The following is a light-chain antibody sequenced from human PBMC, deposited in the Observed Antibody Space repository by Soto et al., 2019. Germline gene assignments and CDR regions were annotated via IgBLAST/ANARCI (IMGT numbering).Light chain of an antibody. CDR1: QSISSY. V-gene: IGKV1-9*01. J-gene: IGKJ4*01. CDR2: AAS. CDR3: QQLNNYPWT. Sequence: DIQMAHSPSALSASVGERVTITCRASQSISSYLNWYQQKPGKAPKLLIYAASTLQSGVPSRFSGSESGTDFTLTISSLQPEDFATYYCQQLNNYPWTFGGGTKVDIK.